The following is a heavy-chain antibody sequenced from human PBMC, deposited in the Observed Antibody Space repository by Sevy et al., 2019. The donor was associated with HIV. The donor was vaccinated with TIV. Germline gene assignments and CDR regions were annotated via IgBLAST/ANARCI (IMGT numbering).Heavy chain of an antibody. Sequence: ASVKVSCNVSGYTLTELSMHWVRQAPGKGLEWMGGFDPEDGETIYAQKFQGRVTMTEDTSTDTAYMELSSLRSEDTAVYYCATLYYYDSSGYQPLDYWGQGTLVTVSS. V-gene: IGHV1-24*01. CDR2: FDPEDGET. CDR3: ATLYYYDSSGYQPLDY. J-gene: IGHJ4*02. D-gene: IGHD3-22*01. CDR1: GYTLTELS.